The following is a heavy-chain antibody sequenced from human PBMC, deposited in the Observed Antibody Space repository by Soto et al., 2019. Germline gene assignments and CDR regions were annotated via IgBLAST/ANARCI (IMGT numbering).Heavy chain of an antibody. D-gene: IGHD5-12*01. J-gene: IGHJ4*02. CDR3: ARADEVATILDY. CDR1: GFTFSSYS. Sequence: EVQLVESGGGLVKPGGSLRLSCAASGFTFSSYSMNWVRQAPGKGLEWVSSISSTTRYTNYADSVKGRFTISRDNAKNSLYLQMNSLRAEDTAVYYCARADEVATILDYWGQGTLVTVSS. V-gene: IGHV3-21*04. CDR2: ISSTTRYT.